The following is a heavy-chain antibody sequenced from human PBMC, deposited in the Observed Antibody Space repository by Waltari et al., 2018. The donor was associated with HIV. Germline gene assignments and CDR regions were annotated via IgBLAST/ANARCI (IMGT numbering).Heavy chain of an antibody. Sequence: EYMGVISNDGNDKNYADSVKGRFTISRDQSKKTLFLQMNSLRDEDTAVYFCARARELISHSDVGYRYDYPLDSWGQGTPVTVSS. D-gene: IGHD5-18*01. V-gene: IGHV3-30*07. CDR3: ARARELISHSDVGYRYDYPLDS. J-gene: IGHJ4*02. CDR2: ISNDGNDK.